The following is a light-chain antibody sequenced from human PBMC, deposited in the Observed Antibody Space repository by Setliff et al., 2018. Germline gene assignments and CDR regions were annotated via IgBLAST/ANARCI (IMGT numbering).Light chain of an antibody. J-gene: IGLJ1*01. Sequence: QSALTQPRSVSGSPGQSVTISCTGTSSDVGGYNYVSWYQQHPGKAPKVMIYDVSKRPSGVPDRFSGSKSGNTASPTVSGLQAEDEADYYCSSYAGSNNPHVFGTGTKVTV. CDR3: SSYAGSNNPHV. CDR2: DVS. CDR1: SSDVGGYNY. V-gene: IGLV2-11*01.